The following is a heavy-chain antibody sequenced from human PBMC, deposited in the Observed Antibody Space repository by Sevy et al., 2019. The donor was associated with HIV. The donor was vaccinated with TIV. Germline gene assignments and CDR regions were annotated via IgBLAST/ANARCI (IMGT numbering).Heavy chain of an antibody. V-gene: IGHV4-39*07. CDR1: GGSISSSSYD. J-gene: IGHJ4*02. CDR2: IYTSGST. D-gene: IGHD3-22*01. CDR3: AREVNGDYFDY. Sequence: SETLSLTCTVSGGSISSSSYDWGWIRQPPGKGLEWIGRIYTSGSTNYNPSLKSRVTMSVDTSKNQFSLKLSSVTAADTAVYYCAREVNGDYFDYWGQGTLVTVSS.